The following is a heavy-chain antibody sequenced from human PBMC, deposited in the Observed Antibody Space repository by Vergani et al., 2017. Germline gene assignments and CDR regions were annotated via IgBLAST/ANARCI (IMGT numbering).Heavy chain of an antibody. CDR3: ARDSREFYYGSGSYYPFFY. CDR2: ISAYNGNT. D-gene: IGHD3-10*01. Sequence: QVQLVQSGAEVKKPGASVKVSCKASGYTFTSYGISWVRQAPGQGLEWMGWISAYNGNTNYAQTLQGRVTMTTDTSTSTAYMELRSLRSDDTAVYYCARDSREFYYGSGSYYPFFYWGQGTLVTVSS. J-gene: IGHJ4*02. CDR1: GYTFTSYG. V-gene: IGHV1-18*01.